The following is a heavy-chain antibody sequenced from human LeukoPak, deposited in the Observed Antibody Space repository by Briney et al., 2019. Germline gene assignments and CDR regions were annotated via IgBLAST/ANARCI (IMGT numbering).Heavy chain of an antibody. V-gene: IGHV1-46*01. Sequence: GASVKVSCKASGYTFTSYYMHWVRQAPGQGLEWMGIINPSGGSTSYAQKFQGRVTMTRDTSTSTVYMELSSLRSEDTAVYYCARDIVPKQPPAYGDYVHTSDWFDPWGQGTLVTVSS. J-gene: IGHJ5*02. CDR2: INPSGGST. CDR1: GYTFTSYY. CDR3: ARDIVPKQPPAYGDYVHTSDWFDP. D-gene: IGHD4-17*01.